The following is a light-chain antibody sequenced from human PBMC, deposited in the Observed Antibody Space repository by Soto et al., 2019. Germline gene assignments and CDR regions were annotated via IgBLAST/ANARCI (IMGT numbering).Light chain of an antibody. CDR1: SSDFGNYNL. CDR3: CSFTSSNTHV. CDR2: EVN. V-gene: IGLV2-23*02. Sequence: QSALTQPASVSGSPGQSITISCTGTSSDFGNYNLVSWYQQHPGKVPKLILFEVNKRPSGVSGRFSGSKSGNTASLTISGFQAEDEADYYSCSFTSSNTHVFGTGAKVTVL. J-gene: IGLJ1*01.